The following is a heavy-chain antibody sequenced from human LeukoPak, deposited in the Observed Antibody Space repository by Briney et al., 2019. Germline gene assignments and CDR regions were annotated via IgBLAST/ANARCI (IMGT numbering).Heavy chain of an antibody. CDR3: GRGYRDYDSFWY. V-gene: IGHV5-51*01. Sequence: GESLKISCKASGYSFTNYWIGWVRQMPGKGLEWMGIIYPGDSDTRYSPSFQGQVTISADNSISTAYLQWGSLKASDTAMYYCGRGYRDYDSFWYWGQGTLVTVSS. D-gene: IGHD5-12*01. CDR1: GYSFTNYW. CDR2: IYPGDSDT. J-gene: IGHJ4*02.